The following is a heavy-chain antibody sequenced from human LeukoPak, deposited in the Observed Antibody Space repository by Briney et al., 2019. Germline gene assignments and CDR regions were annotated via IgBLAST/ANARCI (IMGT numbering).Heavy chain of an antibody. D-gene: IGHD3-9*01. CDR3: ARNAYDILTGYYLADY. J-gene: IGHJ4*02. CDR1: GFTFSSYS. CDR2: ISSSSSYI. Sequence: GGSLRLSCAASGFTFSSYSMNWVRQAPGRGLEWVSSISSSSSYIYYADSVKGRFTISRDNAKNSLYLQMNSLRAEDTAVYYCARNAYDILTGYYLADYWGQGTLVTVSS. V-gene: IGHV3-21*01.